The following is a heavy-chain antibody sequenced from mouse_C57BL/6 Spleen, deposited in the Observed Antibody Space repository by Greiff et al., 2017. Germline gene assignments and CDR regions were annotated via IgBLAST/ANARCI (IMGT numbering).Heavy chain of an antibody. J-gene: IGHJ2*01. V-gene: IGHV1-82*01. D-gene: IGHD2-4*01. CDR1: GYAFSSSW. CDR3: AREGLYYDYDY. Sequence: VKVVESGPELVKPGASVKISCKASGYAFSSSWMNWVKQRPGKGLEWIGRIYPGDGDTNYNGKFKGKATLTADKSSSTAYMQLSSLTSEDSAVYFCAREGLYYDYDYWGQGTTLTVSS. CDR2: IYPGDGDT.